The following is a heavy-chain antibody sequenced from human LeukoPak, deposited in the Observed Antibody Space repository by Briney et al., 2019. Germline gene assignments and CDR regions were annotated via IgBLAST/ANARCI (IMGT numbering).Heavy chain of an antibody. J-gene: IGHJ2*01. Sequence: ASVKVSCKASGGTFSSYAISWVRQAPGQGLEWMGRIIPILGIANYAQKFQGRVTITADKSTSTAYMELSSLRSEDTAVYYCAREGELNPGGYFDLWGRGTLVTVSS. D-gene: IGHD3-16*01. CDR3: AREGELNPGGYFDL. CDR1: GGTFSSYA. V-gene: IGHV1-69*04. CDR2: IIPILGIA.